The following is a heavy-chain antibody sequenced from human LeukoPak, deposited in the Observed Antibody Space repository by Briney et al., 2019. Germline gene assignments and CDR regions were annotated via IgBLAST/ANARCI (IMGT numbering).Heavy chain of an antibody. CDR2: IGPTGFDR. Sequence: GGSLRLSCTTSGLTFSTSGFNWVRQAPGKGLEWVASIGPTGFDRYHADSIKGRFTISKDNANNFLYLRMDSLRAEDTAVYYCATETNGRHYDYWGQGTLLTVSS. D-gene: IGHD1-14*01. V-gene: IGHV3-21*06. CDR3: ATETNGRHYDY. J-gene: IGHJ4*02. CDR1: GLTFSTSG.